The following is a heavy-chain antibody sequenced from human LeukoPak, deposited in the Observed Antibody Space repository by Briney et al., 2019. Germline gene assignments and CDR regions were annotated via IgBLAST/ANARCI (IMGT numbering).Heavy chain of an antibody. CDR1: GFTFDGYA. CDR3: ARERRDASLDY. CDR2: ISWNSGSI. V-gene: IGHV3-9*01. Sequence: GGSLRLSRAASGFTFDGYAMHWVRQAPGKGLEWVSGISWNSGSIGSADSVRGRFTISRDIAKNSLFLQMNNLRAEDTAVYYCARERRDASLDYWGQGTLVTVSS. J-gene: IGHJ4*02.